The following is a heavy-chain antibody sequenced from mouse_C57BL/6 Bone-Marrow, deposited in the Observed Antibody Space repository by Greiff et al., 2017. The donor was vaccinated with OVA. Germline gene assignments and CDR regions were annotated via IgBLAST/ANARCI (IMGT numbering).Heavy chain of an antibody. CDR2: ISNGGGST. D-gene: IGHD2-5*01. V-gene: IGHV5-12*01. CDR1: GFTFSDYY. J-gene: IGHJ4*01. Sequence: DVHLVESGGGLVQPGGSLKLSCAASGFTFSDYYMYWVRQTPEKRLEWVAYISNGGGSTYYPDPVKGRFTISRDNAKNTLYLQMSRLKSEDTAMYYCARQPTIVTTVNAMDYWGQGTSVTVSS. CDR3: ARQPTIVTTVNAMDY.